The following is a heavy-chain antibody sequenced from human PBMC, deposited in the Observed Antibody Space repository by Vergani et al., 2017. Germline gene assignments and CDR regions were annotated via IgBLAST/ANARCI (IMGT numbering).Heavy chain of an antibody. Sequence: QVQLQESGPGLVKPPGTLSLTCAVSGDSISRNNCWTWVRQPPGKGLDWIGEICHTEDTKYSPSLKSRVTVSVVEFRKLFSLRLNSVTAADTDVYYCATIGYRRWGYYLDYWVQGRLVTDSS. CDR2: ICHTEDT. CDR3: ATIGYRRWGYYLDY. D-gene: IGHD5-12*01. CDR1: GDSISRNNC. V-gene: IGHV4-4*03. J-gene: IGHJ4*02.